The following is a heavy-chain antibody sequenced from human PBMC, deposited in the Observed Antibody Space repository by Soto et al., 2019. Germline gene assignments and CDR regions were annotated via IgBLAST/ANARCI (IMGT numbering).Heavy chain of an antibody. CDR2: IYHSGST. CDR1: GYSISSGYY. V-gene: IGHV4-38-2*02. J-gene: IGHJ4*02. D-gene: IGHD4-4*01. CDR3: ARRSGTVTTFDY. Sequence: SETLSLTCTVSGYSISSGYYWGWIRQPPGKGLEWIGSIYHSGSTYYNPSLKSRVTISVDTSKNQFSLKLSSVTAADTAVYYCARRSGTVTTFDYWGQGTLVTVSS.